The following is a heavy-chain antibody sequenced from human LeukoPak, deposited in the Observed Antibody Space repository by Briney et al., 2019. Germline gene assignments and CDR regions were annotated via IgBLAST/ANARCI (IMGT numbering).Heavy chain of an antibody. CDR1: GFTFSSYS. J-gene: IGHJ6*02. V-gene: IGHV3-21*01. CDR3: ARDLQLEFRKYYYYYYGMDV. CDR2: ISSSSSYI. Sequence: PGGSLRLSCAASGFTFSSYSMNWVRQAPGKGLEWVSSISSSSSYIYYADSVKGRFTISRDNAKNSLYLQMSSLRAEDTAVYYCARDLQLEFRKYYYYYYGMDVWGQGTTVTVSS. D-gene: IGHD6-13*01.